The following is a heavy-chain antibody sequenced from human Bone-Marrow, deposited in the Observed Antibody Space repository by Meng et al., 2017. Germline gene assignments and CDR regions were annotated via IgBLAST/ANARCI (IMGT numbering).Heavy chain of an antibody. V-gene: IGHV3-53*01. CDR2: IYSGGST. J-gene: IGHJ4*02. CDR1: GFTVSNDY. D-gene: IGHD3-10*01. CDR3: AREGPFGSGSFRFFDY. Sequence: LSLTCAASGFTVSNDYMSWVRQAPGKGLEWVSVIYSGGSTYYADSVKGRFTISRDNSKNTLYLQMNNLRAEDTAVYYCAREGPFGSGSFRFFDYWGQGTLVTVSS.